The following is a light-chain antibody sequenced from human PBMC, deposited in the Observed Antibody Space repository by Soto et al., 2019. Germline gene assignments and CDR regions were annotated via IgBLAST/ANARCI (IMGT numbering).Light chain of an antibody. V-gene: IGKV1-9*01. CDR3: QQVKSYPRT. Sequence: DIQLTQSPSFLSASVGDRVTITCRASQGIAGSLAWYQQKPGKPPKLVIYAESTLQSGVPSRFRGSGSGTRGTLTISSLQTEDFATYYCQQVKSYPRTFGGGTQVDIK. CDR1: QGIAGS. J-gene: IGKJ4*01. CDR2: AES.